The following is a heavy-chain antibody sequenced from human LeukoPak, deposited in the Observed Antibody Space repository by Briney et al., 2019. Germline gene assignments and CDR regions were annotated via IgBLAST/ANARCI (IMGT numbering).Heavy chain of an antibody. CDR1: GFTFSSYS. D-gene: IGHD3-3*01. J-gene: IGHJ4*02. Sequence: GGSLRLSCAASGFTFSSYSMNWVRQAPGKGLEWVSSISSSSSYIYYADSVKGRFTISRDNAKNSLYLQMTSLRAEDTAVYYCARDPYDFWSDPPDYWGQGTLVTVSS. V-gene: IGHV3-21*01. CDR2: ISSSSSYI. CDR3: ARDPYDFWSDPPDY.